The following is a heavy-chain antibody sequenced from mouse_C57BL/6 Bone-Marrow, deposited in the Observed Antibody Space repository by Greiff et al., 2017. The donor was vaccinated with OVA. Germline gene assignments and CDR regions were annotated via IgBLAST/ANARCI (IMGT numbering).Heavy chain of an antibody. J-gene: IGHJ2*01. CDR2: IDPFDSYT. CDR1: GYTFTSYW. V-gene: IGHV1-59*01. Sequence: QVQLQQPGAELVRPGTSVKLSCKASGYTFTSYWMHWVKQRPGQGLEWIGVIDPFDSYTNYNPKFKGKATLTVDTSSSTAYMQLSSLTSEDSAVYYCASILRDYFDYWGQGTTLTVSS. CDR3: ASILRDYFDY.